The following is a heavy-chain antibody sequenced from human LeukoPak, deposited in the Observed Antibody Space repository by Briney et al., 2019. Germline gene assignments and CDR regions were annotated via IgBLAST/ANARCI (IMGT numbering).Heavy chain of an antibody. Sequence: SETLSLTCTVSGGSISTYYWNWIRQPPGKGLEWIGFIYYSGSTSYNPSLKSRVTISVDTSTNQFSLKLSSVTAADTAVYYCARVPYYHDSSGYYYAYFDYRGQGTLVTVSS. D-gene: IGHD3-22*01. CDR3: ARVPYYHDSSGYYYAYFDY. CDR1: GGSISTYY. CDR2: IYYSGST. J-gene: IGHJ4*02. V-gene: IGHV4-59*01.